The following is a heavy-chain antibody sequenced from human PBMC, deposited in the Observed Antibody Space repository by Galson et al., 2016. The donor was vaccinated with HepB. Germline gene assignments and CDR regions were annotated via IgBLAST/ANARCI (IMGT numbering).Heavy chain of an antibody. CDR3: ASRPVSSGSYFDWYFDL. CDR2: IDPSDSYT. D-gene: IGHD1-26*01. J-gene: IGHJ2*01. Sequence: QSGAEVKKPGESLKISCKASGYSFTSYWISWVRLMPGKGLEWMGRIDPSDSYTTYSPSFKGHVSISADKSISTAYLQWSSLKASDTAVYYCASRPVSSGSYFDWYFDLWGRGTLVTVSS. V-gene: IGHV5-10-1*01. CDR1: GYSFTSYW.